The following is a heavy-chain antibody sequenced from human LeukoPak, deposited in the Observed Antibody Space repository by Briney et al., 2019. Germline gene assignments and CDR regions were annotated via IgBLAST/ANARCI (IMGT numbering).Heavy chain of an antibody. CDR1: GFTFSSYA. CDR2: ISYEGSNK. D-gene: IGHD3-9*01. J-gene: IGHJ4*02. V-gene: IGHV3-30*16. Sequence: PGESLTLSCAASGFTFSSYAMHGLRQAPGKGREGWAVISYEGSNKYYADPVKGRFTISRDNSKNTLYLQLNSLRAEDTAVYYCARDGRGFDWLSYFDYWGQGTLVTV. CDR3: ARDGRGFDWLSYFDY.